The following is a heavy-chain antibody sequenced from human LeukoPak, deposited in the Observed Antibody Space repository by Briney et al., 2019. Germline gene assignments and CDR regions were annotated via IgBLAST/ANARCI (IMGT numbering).Heavy chain of an antibody. CDR3: ARHRYSSGSPFDI. V-gene: IGHV4-61*05. CDR2: IYYSGST. J-gene: IGHJ3*02. Sequence: SETLSLTCTVSGDSINSNNYYWGWIRQSPGKGLKWIAYIYYSGSTNYNPSLKSRVTISVDTSKNQFSLKLSSVTAADTAVYYCARHRYSSGSPFDIWGQGTMVTVSS. CDR1: GDSINSNNYY. D-gene: IGHD6-19*01.